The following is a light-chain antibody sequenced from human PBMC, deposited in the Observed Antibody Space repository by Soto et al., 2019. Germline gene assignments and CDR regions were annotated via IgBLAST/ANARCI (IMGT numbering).Light chain of an antibody. CDR3: QQYNNWPPIT. J-gene: IGKJ5*01. V-gene: IGKV3-15*01. CDR2: GAS. CDR1: QTVNNK. Sequence: EIVMTQSPATLSVSPGEGATLSCRASQTVNNKVAWYQQRPGQAPRLLIYGASTRATGVPARFSGSGSGTDFILTISSLQSEDFAIYYCQQYNNWPPITFGQGTRLEIK.